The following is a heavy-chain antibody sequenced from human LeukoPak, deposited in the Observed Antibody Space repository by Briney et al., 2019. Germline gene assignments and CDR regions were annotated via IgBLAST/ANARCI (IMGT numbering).Heavy chain of an antibody. CDR1: GYSFTSYW. CDR2: IYPGDSDT. Sequence: GESLKISCKGSGYSFTSYWVGWVRQMPGKGLEWMGIIYPGDSDTRYSPSFQGQVPISADKSIRTAYLQWSSLKASDTAMYYCARHVDLTTASFLHWGQGTLVTVSS. J-gene: IGHJ4*02. V-gene: IGHV5-51*01. D-gene: IGHD4-17*01. CDR3: ARHVDLTTASFLH.